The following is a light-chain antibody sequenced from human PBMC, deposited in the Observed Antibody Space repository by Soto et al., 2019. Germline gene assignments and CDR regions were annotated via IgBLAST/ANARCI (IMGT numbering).Light chain of an antibody. J-gene: IGKJ5*01. V-gene: IGKV3-11*01. CDR3: QQRSHWPPIT. Sequence: EIVLTQTPATLSLSPGERATLSCRASQSVKTFLLWYQHRPGQAPRVLIYDASHRATGIPARFRGSGSGTDFTLTISSLEPEDAGIYYCQQRSHWPPITFGQGTRLEV. CDR2: DAS. CDR1: QSVKTF.